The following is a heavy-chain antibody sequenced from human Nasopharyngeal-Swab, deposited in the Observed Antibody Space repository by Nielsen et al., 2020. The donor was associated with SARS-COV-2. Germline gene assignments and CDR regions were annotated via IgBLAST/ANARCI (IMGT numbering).Heavy chain of an antibody. D-gene: IGHD3-10*01. V-gene: IGHV4-39*01. CDR2: IYYSGST. CDR3: ATMVYYYMDV. CDR1: GGSISSSSYY. Sequence: SETLSLTCTVSGGSISSSSYYWGWIRQPPGKGLEWIGSIYYSGSTYYNPSLKSRVTISVDTSKNHFSLKLSSVTAADTAVYYCATMVYYYMDVWGKGTTVTVSS. J-gene: IGHJ6*03.